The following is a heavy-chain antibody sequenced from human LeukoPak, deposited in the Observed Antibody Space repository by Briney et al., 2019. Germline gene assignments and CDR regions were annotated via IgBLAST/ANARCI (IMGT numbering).Heavy chain of an antibody. D-gene: IGHD6-19*01. J-gene: IGHJ4*02. V-gene: IGHV1-69*13. CDR2: IIPIFGTA. Sequence: VASVKVSCKASGGTFSSYAISWVRQAPGQGLKWMGGIIPIFGTANYAQKLQGRVTITADESTSTAYMELSSLRSEDTAVYYCARAALKQWLPTDYWGQGTLVTVSS. CDR1: GGTFSSYA. CDR3: ARAALKQWLPTDY.